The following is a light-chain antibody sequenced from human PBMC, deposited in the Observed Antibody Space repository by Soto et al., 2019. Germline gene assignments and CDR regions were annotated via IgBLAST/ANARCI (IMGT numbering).Light chain of an antibody. CDR3: AAWDDSLSGVV. Sequence: QSVLTQPPSASGTPGQTVTISCSGSSSNIGSNYVYWYQRLPGTAPKLLIYRSDQRPSGVPDRFSGSKSGASASLAISGLRSEDEADYYCAAWDDSLSGVVFGGGTKLTV. V-gene: IGLV1-47*01. CDR2: RSD. J-gene: IGLJ2*01. CDR1: SSNIGSNY.